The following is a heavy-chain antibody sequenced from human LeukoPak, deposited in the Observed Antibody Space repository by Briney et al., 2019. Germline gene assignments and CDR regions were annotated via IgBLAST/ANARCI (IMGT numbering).Heavy chain of an antibody. V-gene: IGHV3-21*01. CDR3: ASSGWSFYYFDY. J-gene: IGHJ4*02. CDR1: GFTFSGYS. D-gene: IGHD6-19*01. CDR2: ISGSSSNI. Sequence: GGSLRLSCAASGFTFSGYSMNWVRQAPGKGLEWLSSISGSSSNIYYADSVKGRFTISRDNAKNSLYLQMNSLTAEDTAVYFCASSGWSFYYFDYWGQGTVVTVSS.